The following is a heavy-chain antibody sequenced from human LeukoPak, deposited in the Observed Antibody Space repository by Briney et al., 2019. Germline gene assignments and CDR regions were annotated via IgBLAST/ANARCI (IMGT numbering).Heavy chain of an antibody. D-gene: IGHD3-22*01. Sequence: GGSLRLSCAASGFTFKTYWMTWVRQAPGKGLEWVSSISSSSSYIYYADSVKGRFTISRDNAKNSLYLQMNSLRAEDTAVYYCAYDSSGYYYDDYWGQGTLVTVSS. V-gene: IGHV3-21*01. CDR1: GFTFKTYW. J-gene: IGHJ4*02. CDR2: ISSSSSYI. CDR3: AYDSSGYYYDDY.